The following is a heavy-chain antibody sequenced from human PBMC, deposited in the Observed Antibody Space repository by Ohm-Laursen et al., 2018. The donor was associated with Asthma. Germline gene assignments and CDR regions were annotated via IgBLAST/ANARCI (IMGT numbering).Heavy chain of an antibody. J-gene: IGHJ6*02. CDR1: GFTFSSYS. V-gene: IGHV3-48*04. D-gene: IGHD5-12*01. CDR2: ISSSSSTI. Sequence: SLRLSCAASGFTFSSYSMNWVRQAPGKGLEWVSYISSSSSTIYYADSVKGRFTISRDNAKNTLYLQMNSLRAEDTAVYYCARDSLSGYDPYYYYYGMDVWGQGTTVTVSS. CDR3: ARDSLSGYDPYYYYYGMDV.